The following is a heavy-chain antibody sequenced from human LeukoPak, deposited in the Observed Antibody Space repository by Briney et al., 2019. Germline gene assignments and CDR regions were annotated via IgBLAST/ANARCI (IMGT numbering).Heavy chain of an antibody. Sequence: GGSLRLSCAASGSTFTSYAMSWVRQAPGKGLEWVSGISDSAYSTFYADSVKGRYTISRDDSQNTLYLQMNSLRAEDTALYYCAKDYPALGYCTSTTCSFFDYWGRGILVTVSS. CDR1: GSTFTSYA. CDR2: ISDSAYST. V-gene: IGHV3-23*01. D-gene: IGHD2-2*01. CDR3: AKDYPALGYCTSTTCSFFDY. J-gene: IGHJ4*02.